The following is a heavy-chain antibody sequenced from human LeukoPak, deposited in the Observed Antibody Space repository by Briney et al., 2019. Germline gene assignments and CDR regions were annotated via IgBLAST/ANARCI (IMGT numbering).Heavy chain of an antibody. Sequence: SETLSLTCTVSGGSISSYYWSWIRQPPGKELEWIGYIFYSGSTNYNPSLKSRVTISVDTSKNQFSLKLSSVTAADTAVYYCARDYADAGYFDYWGQGTLVTVSS. CDR3: ARDYADAGYFDY. J-gene: IGHJ4*02. D-gene: IGHD3-16*01. V-gene: IGHV4-59*01. CDR2: IFYSGST. CDR1: GGSISSYY.